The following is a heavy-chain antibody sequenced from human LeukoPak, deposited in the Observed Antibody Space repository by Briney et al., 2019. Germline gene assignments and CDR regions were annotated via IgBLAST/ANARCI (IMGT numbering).Heavy chain of an antibody. J-gene: IGHJ4*02. Sequence: GGSLRLSCSASGFTFSNYSMHWVRQAPGKGLEYVSAISSGGGNTHYAGSVKGRFTISRDNSKNTLYLQMSSLRAEDTAVYYCVKDHGYSSGWYVRGFDYWGRGTLVTVSS. D-gene: IGHD6-19*01. CDR2: ISSGGGNT. CDR1: GFTFSNYS. CDR3: VKDHGYSSGWYVRGFDY. V-gene: IGHV3-64D*09.